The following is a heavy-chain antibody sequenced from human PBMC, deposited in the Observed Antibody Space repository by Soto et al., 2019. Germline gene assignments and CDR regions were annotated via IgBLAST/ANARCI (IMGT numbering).Heavy chain of an antibody. D-gene: IGHD1-26*01. J-gene: IGHJ6*01. CDR2: IYPGDSDT. Sequence: SLKISCKGSGYTFTSYWIRWVRQMPGKGLQWLGIIYPGDSDTGDSPPFQGQVTISADQTSSAAYLQSSSLKASDTAMYYCAVPVGAISTSYGMDVWGDGTRVTVCS. CDR1: GYTFTSYW. CDR3: AVPVGAISTSYGMDV. V-gene: IGHV5-51*01.